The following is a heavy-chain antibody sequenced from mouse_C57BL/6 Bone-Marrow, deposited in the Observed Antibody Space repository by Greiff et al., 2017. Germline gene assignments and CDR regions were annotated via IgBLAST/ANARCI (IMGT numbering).Heavy chain of an antibody. CDR1: GFNIKDDY. CDR2: IDPENGDT. CDR3: TRAYYSNCHYAMDD. D-gene: IGHD2-5*01. V-gene: IGHV14-4*01. Sequence: DVQLQESGAELVRPGASVKLSCTASGFNIKDDYMHWVKQRPEQGLEWIGWIDPENGDTEYASKFQGKATITADTSSNTAYLQLSSLTSEDTAVYYCTRAYYSNCHYAMDDWGQGTSVTVSS. J-gene: IGHJ4*01.